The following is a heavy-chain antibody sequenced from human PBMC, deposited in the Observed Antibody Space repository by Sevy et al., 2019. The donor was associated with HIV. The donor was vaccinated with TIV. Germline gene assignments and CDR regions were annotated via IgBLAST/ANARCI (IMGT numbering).Heavy chain of an antibody. D-gene: IGHD3-22*01. CDR2: ISGSGSST. Sequence: QLGGSLRLSCTTSGFTFRIHAMSWVRQAPGKGLEWVSAISGSGSSTYYADSGKGRFTITRDNSKNMLYLQMNGLGAEDTAVFYCAKGGGSHYDTSGSFDDWGQGTRVTVSS. V-gene: IGHV3-23*01. CDR1: GFTFRIHA. J-gene: IGHJ4*02. CDR3: AKGGGSHYDTSGSFDD.